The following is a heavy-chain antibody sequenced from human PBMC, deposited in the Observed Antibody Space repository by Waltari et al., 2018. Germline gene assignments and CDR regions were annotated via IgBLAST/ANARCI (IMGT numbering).Heavy chain of an antibody. CDR1: GGSISSYY. V-gene: IGHV4-4*07. J-gene: IGHJ5*02. CDR2: IYTSGST. Sequence: QVQLQESGPGLVKPSETLSLTCTVSGGSISSYYWSWIRPPAGKGLEWIGRIYTSGSTNYNPALKSRVTMSVDTPKNQFPLKLSSVTAADTAVYYCARVTYYYDSSGYYYGWFDPWGQGTLVTVSS. D-gene: IGHD3-22*01. CDR3: ARVTYYYDSSGYYYGWFDP.